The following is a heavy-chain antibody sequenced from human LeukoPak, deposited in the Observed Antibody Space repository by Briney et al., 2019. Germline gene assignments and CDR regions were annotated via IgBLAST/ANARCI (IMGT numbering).Heavy chain of an antibody. CDR2: IYYSGST. CDR1: GGSISTSSYY. D-gene: IGHD3/OR15-3a*01. V-gene: IGHV4-39*01. CDR3: ARMIYYFDY. J-gene: IGHJ4*02. Sequence: SETLSLTCTVSGGSISTSSYYWGWIRQPPGKGLEWIGSIYYSGSTYYNPSLKSRVTISVDTSKNQFSLKLSSVTAADTAVYYCARMIYYFDYWGQGALVTVSS.